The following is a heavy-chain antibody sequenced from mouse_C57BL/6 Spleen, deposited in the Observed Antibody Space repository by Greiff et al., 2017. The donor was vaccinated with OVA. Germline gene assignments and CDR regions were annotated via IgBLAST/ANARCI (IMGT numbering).Heavy chain of an antibody. CDR1: GYTFTDYN. CDR2: INPNNGGT. Sequence: EVQGVESGPELVKPGASVKIPCKASGYTFTDYNMDWVKQSHGKSLEWIGDINPNNGGTIYNQKFKGKATLTVDKSSSTAYMELRSLTSEDTAVYYCARSNWDVRYFDYWGQGTTLTVSS. V-gene: IGHV1-18*01. D-gene: IGHD4-1*01. J-gene: IGHJ2*01. CDR3: ARSNWDVRYFDY.